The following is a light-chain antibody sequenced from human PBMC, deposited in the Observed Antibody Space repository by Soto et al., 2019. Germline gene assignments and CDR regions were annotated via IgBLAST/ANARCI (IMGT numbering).Light chain of an antibody. CDR2: DVS. J-gene: IGLJ2*01. Sequence: QSALTQPRSVSGSPGQSVTISCTGTSSDVGGYNYVSWYQQHPGKAPKFMIYDVSRRPSGVPDRFSGSKSGNTASLSISGLQAEDEANYYCCSYAGNYTWIFGGGTKLTVL. CDR1: SSDVGGYNY. V-gene: IGLV2-11*01. CDR3: CSYAGNYTWI.